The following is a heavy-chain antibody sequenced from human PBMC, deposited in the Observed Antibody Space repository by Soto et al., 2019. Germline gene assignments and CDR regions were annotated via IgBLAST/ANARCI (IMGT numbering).Heavy chain of an antibody. V-gene: IGHV4-31*03. CDR2: IYYSGST. CDR1: GGSISSGGYY. D-gene: IGHD6-6*01. J-gene: IGHJ4*02. CDR3: ASSLYSSSAVPIDY. Sequence: TSETLSLTCTVSGGSISSGGYYWSWIRQHPGKGLEWIGYIYYSGSTYYNPSLKSRVTISVDTSKNQFSLKLSSVTAADTAVYYCASSLYSSSAVPIDYWGQGTLVTVSS.